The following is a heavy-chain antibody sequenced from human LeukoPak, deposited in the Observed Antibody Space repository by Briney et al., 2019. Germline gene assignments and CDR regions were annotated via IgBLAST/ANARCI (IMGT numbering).Heavy chain of an antibody. CDR1: GFTFSSYW. Sequence: GGSLRFSCAASGFTFSSYWMHWVRQAPGKGLVWVSRITGDGSTTSYADSVKGRFTISRDNANNTLYLQMNSLRAEDTAVYYCARGREYCSSTSCRDAFDIWGLGTMVTVSS. V-gene: IGHV3-74*01. CDR2: ITGDGSTT. D-gene: IGHD2-2*01. J-gene: IGHJ3*02. CDR3: ARGREYCSSTSCRDAFDI.